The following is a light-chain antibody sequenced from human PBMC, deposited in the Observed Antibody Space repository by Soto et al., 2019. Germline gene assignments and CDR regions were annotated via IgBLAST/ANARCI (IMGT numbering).Light chain of an antibody. CDR1: SSNIGSNI. V-gene: IGLV1-44*01. CDR3: VAWDASLSAVV. J-gene: IGLJ2*01. Sequence: QPVLTQPPSASGTPGQRVTMSCSGSSSNIGSNIVNWYQHLPGTAPKLLIYSNDQRPSGVPDRFSGSKSGTSASLAVSGLQSEDEADYYCVAWDASLSAVVFGGGTKVTVL. CDR2: SND.